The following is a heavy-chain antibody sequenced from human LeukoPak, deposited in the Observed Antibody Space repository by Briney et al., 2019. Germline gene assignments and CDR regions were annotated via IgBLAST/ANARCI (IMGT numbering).Heavy chain of an antibody. CDR2: ISSSSSTI. D-gene: IGHD6-19*01. Sequence: GGSLRLSCAASGFTVSSNYMSWVRQAPGKGLEWVSYISSSSSTIYYADSVKGRFTISRDNAKNSLYLQMNSLRDEDTAVYYCAKGKYSSGGVPDYWGQGTLVTVSS. CDR1: GFTVSSNY. CDR3: AKGKYSSGGVPDY. J-gene: IGHJ4*02. V-gene: IGHV3-48*02.